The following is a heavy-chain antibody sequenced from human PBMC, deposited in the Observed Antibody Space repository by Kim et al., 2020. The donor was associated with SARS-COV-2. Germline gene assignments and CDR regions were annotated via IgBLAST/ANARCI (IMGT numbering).Heavy chain of an antibody. V-gene: IGHV4-34*01. D-gene: IGHD3-10*01. Sequence: SETLSLTCAVYGGSFSGYYWSWIRQPPGKGLEWIGEINHSGSTNYNPSLKSRVTISVDTSKNQFSLKLSSVTAADTAVYYCVDSDKRGMDVWGQGTTVTVSS. CDR1: GGSFSGYY. CDR2: INHSGST. CDR3: VDSDKRGMDV. J-gene: IGHJ6*02.